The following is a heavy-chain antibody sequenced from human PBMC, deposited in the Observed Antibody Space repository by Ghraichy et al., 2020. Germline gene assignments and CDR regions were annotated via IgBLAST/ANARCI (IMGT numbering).Heavy chain of an antibody. Sequence: SETLSLTCAVYGGSFSGYDWSWIRQPPGKGLEWIGEISYGGSTNYNPSLKGRVTISIDTSKNQFSLKLTSVTAADTAVYYCASRGGTNYRFKYWGQGTLVTVSS. J-gene: IGHJ4*02. D-gene: IGHD4/OR15-4a*01. CDR3: ASRGGTNYRFKY. CDR1: GGSFSGYD. V-gene: IGHV4-34*01. CDR2: ISYGGST.